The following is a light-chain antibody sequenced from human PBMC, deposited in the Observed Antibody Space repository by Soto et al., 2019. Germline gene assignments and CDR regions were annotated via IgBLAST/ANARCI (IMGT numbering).Light chain of an antibody. CDR3: TSYTTSNTRQLV. CDR2: DVS. Sequence: QYALTQPASVSGSPGQSITISCTGTSSDVGGYNYVSWYQHHTGKAPKLMIFDVSNRPSGVSNRFSSSKSGNSASLTISGVQPEDDAVYYCTSYTTSNTRQLVFPTGTKVTVL. CDR1: SSDVGGYNY. J-gene: IGLJ1*01. V-gene: IGLV2-14*03.